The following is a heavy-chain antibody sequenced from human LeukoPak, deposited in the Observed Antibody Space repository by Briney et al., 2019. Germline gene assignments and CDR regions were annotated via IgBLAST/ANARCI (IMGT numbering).Heavy chain of an antibody. D-gene: IGHD3/OR15-3a*01. CDR1: KVTFSDYA. V-gene: IGHV3-23*01. CDR2: ISGSGGNT. Sequence: GGSLRLSCAASKVTFSDYAMNWVRQAPGKGLEWVSGISGSGGNTYYADSVKGRFTISRDNSKNALYLQMNSLRAEDTALYYCAKGTGINHYHWIDPWGQGTQVTVSS. CDR3: AKGTGINHYHWIDP. J-gene: IGHJ5*02.